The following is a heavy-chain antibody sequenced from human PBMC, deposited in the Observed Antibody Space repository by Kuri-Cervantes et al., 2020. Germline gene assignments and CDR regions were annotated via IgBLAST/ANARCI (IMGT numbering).Heavy chain of an antibody. CDR3: ARYSSSWYLDY. CDR2: INPNSGGT. J-gene: IGHJ4*02. V-gene: IGHV1-2*02. Sequence: ASVKVSCKASGYTFTGYYMHWVRQAPGQGLEWMGWINPNSGGTNYAQKFQGRVTMTRDTSINTAYMELSSLRSDDTAVYYCARYSSSWYLDYWGQGTLVTVSS. D-gene: IGHD6-13*01. CDR1: GYTFTGYY.